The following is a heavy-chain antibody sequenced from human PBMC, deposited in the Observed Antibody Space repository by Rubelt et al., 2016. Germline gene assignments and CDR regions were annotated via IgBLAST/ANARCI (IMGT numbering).Heavy chain of an antibody. Sequence: VQLVESGGGLVQPGGSLRLSCAASGFTFSSYGMHWVRQAPGKGLEWVAVIWYDGSNKYYADSVKGRFTTSRDNSKNTLYLQVNSLRAEDTAVYYCANPLLTAHPNWGQGTMVTVSS. V-gene: IGHV3-33*08. CDR2: IWYDGSNK. CDR3: ANPLLTAHPN. D-gene: IGHD2-21*02. CDR1: GFTFSSYG. J-gene: IGHJ3*01.